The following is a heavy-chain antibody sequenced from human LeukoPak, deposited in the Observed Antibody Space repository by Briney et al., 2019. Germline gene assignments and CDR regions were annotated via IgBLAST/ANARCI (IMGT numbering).Heavy chain of an antibody. CDR2: IYTSGST. Sequence: SETLSLTCTVSGGSISSYYWSWVWQPAGKGLEWIGRIYTSGSTNYNPSLKSRVTMSVDTSKNQFSLKLSSVTAADTAVYYCAREGYDFWSGYYRKDWFDPWGQGTLVTVSS. V-gene: IGHV4-4*07. CDR3: AREGYDFWSGYYRKDWFDP. CDR1: GGSISSYY. D-gene: IGHD3-3*01. J-gene: IGHJ5*02.